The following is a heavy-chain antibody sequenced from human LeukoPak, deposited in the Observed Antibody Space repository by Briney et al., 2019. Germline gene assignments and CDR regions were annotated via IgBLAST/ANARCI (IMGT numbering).Heavy chain of an antibody. CDR2: IIPILGIA. D-gene: IGHD3-22*01. CDR3: ARVIEYDSRSNWFDP. CDR1: GYTFTSYG. J-gene: IGHJ5*02. V-gene: IGHV1-69*04. Sequence: SVKVSCKASGYTFTSYGISWVRQAPGQGLEWMGRIIPILGIANYAQKFKGRVTITADKSTSTAYMELSSLRSEDTAVYYCARVIEYDSRSNWFDPWGQGTLVTVSS.